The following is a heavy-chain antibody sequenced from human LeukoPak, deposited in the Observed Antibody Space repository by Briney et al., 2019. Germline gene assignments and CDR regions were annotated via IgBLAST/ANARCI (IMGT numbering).Heavy chain of an antibody. V-gene: IGHV1-69*13. CDR2: IIPIFGTA. D-gene: IGHD3-3*01. Sequence: ASVKVSCKASGGTFSSYAISWVRQAPGQGLEWMGGIIPIFGTANYAQKFQGRVTITADESTSTAYMELSSPRSEDTAVYYCARTRFLEWLSTEYYYYMDVWGKGTTVTVSS. J-gene: IGHJ6*03. CDR1: GGTFSSYA. CDR3: ARTRFLEWLSTEYYYYMDV.